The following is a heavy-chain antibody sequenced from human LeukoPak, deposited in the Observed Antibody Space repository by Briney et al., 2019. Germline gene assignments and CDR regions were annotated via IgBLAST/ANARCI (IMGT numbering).Heavy chain of an antibody. D-gene: IGHD1-1*01. Sequence: GRSLRLSCAASGFTFSSYAMHWVRQAPGKGLEWVAVISYDGSNKYYADSVKGRFTISRDNSKNTLYLQMNSLRAEDTAVYYCARDNELSMWGQGTLVTDSS. J-gene: IGHJ4*02. CDR2: ISYDGSNK. CDR1: GFTFSSYA. CDR3: ARDNELSM. V-gene: IGHV3-30*04.